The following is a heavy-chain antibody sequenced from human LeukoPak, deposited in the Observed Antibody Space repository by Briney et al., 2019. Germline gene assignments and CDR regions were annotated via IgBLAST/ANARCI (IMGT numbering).Heavy chain of an antibody. CDR3: ARVREYSSDWYFDY. D-gene: IGHD6-19*01. V-gene: IGHV1-18*01. J-gene: IGHJ4*02. Sequence: ASVKVSCKASGYGFVLYGISWVRQAPGQGPEWMGWISNYNGNTKYAQKFQGRVTMTTDTSTSTAYMELRSLRSDDTAVYYCARVREYSSDWYFDYWGQGTLVTVSS. CDR1: GYGFVLYG. CDR2: ISNYNGNT.